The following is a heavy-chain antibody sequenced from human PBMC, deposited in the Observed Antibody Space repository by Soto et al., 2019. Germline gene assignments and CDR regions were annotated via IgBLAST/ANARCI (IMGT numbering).Heavy chain of an antibody. J-gene: IGHJ6*02. CDR3: ARMNVDSYQFYYAMDV. Sequence: GSGPTLVNPTETLTLTCTVSGFSLTTGKMGVSWIRQPPGKALEWLAHIFSDNERSYSTSLQGRLTISKDTSGSQVVLSMTNVDPVDTATYYCARMNVDSYQFYYAMDVWGQGTKVTVSS. V-gene: IGHV2-26*01. D-gene: IGHD4-17*01. CDR2: IFSDNER. CDR1: GFSLTTGKMG.